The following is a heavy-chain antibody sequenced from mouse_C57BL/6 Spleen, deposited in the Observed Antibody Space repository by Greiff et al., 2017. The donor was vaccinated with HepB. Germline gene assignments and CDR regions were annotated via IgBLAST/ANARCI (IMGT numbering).Heavy chain of an antibody. D-gene: IGHD1-1*01. J-gene: IGHJ3*01. CDR2: INPNNGGT. CDR3: ARGGTTVVATSVFAY. V-gene: IGHV1-26*01. CDR1: GYTFTDYY. Sequence: EVQLQQSGPELVKPGASVKISCKASGYTFTDYYMNWVKQSHGKSLEWIGDINPNNGGTSYNQKFKGKATLTVDKSSSTAYMELRSLTSEDSAVYYCARGGTTVVATSVFAYWGQRTLVTVSA.